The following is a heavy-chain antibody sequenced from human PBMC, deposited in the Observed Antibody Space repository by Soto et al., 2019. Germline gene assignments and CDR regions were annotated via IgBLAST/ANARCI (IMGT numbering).Heavy chain of an antibody. CDR1: GFTFSSYS. Sequence: GGSLRLSCAASGFTFSSYSMNWVRQAPGKGLEWVSYISSSSSTIYYADSVKGRFTISRDNAKNSLYLQMNSLRDEDTAVYYCARVGRFLEWLLLGRDWYFDLWGRGTLVTVSS. CDR2: ISSSSSTI. CDR3: ARVGRFLEWLLLGRDWYFDL. J-gene: IGHJ2*01. D-gene: IGHD3-3*01. V-gene: IGHV3-48*02.